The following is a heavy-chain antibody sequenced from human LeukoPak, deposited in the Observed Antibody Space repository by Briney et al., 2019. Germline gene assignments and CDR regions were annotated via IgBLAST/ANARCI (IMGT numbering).Heavy chain of an antibody. V-gene: IGHV3-23*01. CDR2: ISGSGGST. Sequence: PGGSLRLSCAASGFTFSSYAMSWVRQAPGKGLEWVSAISGSGGSTYYADSVKGRFTISRDISKNTLYLQMNSLRAEDTAVYYCAKVPGYYYDSSGYYYFDYWGQGTLVSVPT. J-gene: IGHJ4*02. CDR1: GFTFSSYA. D-gene: IGHD3-22*01. CDR3: AKVPGYYYDSSGYYYFDY.